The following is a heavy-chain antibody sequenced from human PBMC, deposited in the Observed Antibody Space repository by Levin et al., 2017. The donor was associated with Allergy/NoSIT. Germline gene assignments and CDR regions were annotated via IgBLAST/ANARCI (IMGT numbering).Heavy chain of an antibody. J-gene: IGHJ4*02. V-gene: IGHV3-74*01. CDR3: ARSYGVTTSYSLGY. D-gene: IGHD4-17*01. Sequence: LSLTCAASGFTFSSYWMHWVRQAPGKGLVWVSRINSDGSSTNYADSVTGRFTISRDNAKNTLYLQMNSLRAEDTAVYYCARSYGVTTSYSLGYWGQGTLVTVSS. CDR1: GFTFSSYW. CDR2: INSDGSST.